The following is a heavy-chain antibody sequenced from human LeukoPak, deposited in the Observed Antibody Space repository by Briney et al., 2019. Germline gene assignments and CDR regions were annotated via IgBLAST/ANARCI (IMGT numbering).Heavy chain of an antibody. CDR2: IYYSGST. J-gene: IGHJ4*02. Sequence: PSETLSLTCTVSGGSISSYYWSWIRQPPGKGLGWIGYIYYSGSTNYNPSLKSRVTISVDTSKNQFSLKLSSVTAADTAVYYCASSPTYYYDSSELSFDYWGQGTLVTVSS. CDR1: GGSISSYY. CDR3: ASSPTYYYDSSELSFDY. D-gene: IGHD3-22*01. V-gene: IGHV4-59*01.